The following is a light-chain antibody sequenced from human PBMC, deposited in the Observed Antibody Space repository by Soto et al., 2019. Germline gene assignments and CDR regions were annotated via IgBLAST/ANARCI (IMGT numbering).Light chain of an antibody. Sequence: IQLTQSPSSLSASVGDRVTITCRASQGSRSYLAWYQQKPGKAPKLLIYAASTLQSGVPSRLSGSGSGTDFTLNISSLQTEDFATYYCQQLNSYPPEYTFVQGTKLEIK. CDR3: QQLNSYPPEYT. CDR2: AAS. J-gene: IGKJ2*01. CDR1: QGSRSY. V-gene: IGKV1-9*01.